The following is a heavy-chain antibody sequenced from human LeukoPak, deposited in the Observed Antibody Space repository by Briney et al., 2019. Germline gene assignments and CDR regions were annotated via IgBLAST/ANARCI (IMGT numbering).Heavy chain of an antibody. CDR3: ARGADGGATYYYYYGMDV. CDR1: GGSISSYY. Sequence: SETLSLTCTVSGGSISSYYWSWIRQPPGKGLEWIGYIYYSGSTNYNPSLKSRVTISVDTSKNQFSLKPSSVTAADTAVYYCARGADGGATYYYYYGMDVWGQGTTVTVSS. V-gene: IGHV4-59*01. CDR2: IYYSGST. J-gene: IGHJ6*02. D-gene: IGHD1-26*01.